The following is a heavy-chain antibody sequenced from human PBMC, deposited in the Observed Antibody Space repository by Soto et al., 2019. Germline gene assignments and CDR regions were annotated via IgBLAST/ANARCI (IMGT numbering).Heavy chain of an antibody. CDR3: SRGIKGGLDA. V-gene: IGHV3-30*03. D-gene: IGHD2-21*01. Sequence: QVQLAESGGGLVQPGRSLRLSCATSGFVSNDYDIHWVRQAPGKGLAWLASISNDGRNKYYADSVKGRFTISRDNSKNTLSLQINSLGAEDTAVYYCSRGIKGGLDAWVPGTLVTVSS. CDR2: ISNDGRNK. J-gene: IGHJ5*02. CDR1: GFVSNDYD.